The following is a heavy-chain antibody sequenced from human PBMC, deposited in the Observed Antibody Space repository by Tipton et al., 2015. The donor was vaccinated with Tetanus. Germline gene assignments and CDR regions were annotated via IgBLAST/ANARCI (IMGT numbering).Heavy chain of an antibody. V-gene: IGHV3-48*02. Sequence: SLRLSCEGSGFSFRGFGMNWVRQAPGKGLEWISYISYSSTSIYYADSVKGRFAVSRDNAKNSLYLQMNTLTDDDTAVYYCARRGEARANWFDSWGQGTLATVSS. J-gene: IGHJ5*01. CDR2: ISYSSTSI. CDR3: ARRGEARANWFDS. CDR1: GFSFRGFG.